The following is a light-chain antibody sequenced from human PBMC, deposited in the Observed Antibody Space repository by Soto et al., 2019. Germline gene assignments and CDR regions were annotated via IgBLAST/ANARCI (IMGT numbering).Light chain of an antibody. CDR3: NSFTSSNTPPYV. J-gene: IGLJ1*01. CDR1: NSDIGSYNY. CDR2: EVS. Sequence: QSVLTQPASVSGYSGQSITISCSGTNSDIGSYNYVSWYLQHPGKAPKLIVFEVSNRPSGISDRFSGSKSGNTAYLTISGLQTEDEAVYYCNSFTSSNTPPYVFGTGTKVTVL. V-gene: IGLV2-14*01.